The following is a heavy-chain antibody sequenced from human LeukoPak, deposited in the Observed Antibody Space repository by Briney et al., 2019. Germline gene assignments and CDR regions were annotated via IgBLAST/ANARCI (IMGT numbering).Heavy chain of an antibody. D-gene: IGHD1-26*01. CDR2: FYYSGST. CDR1: GVSISSRNFS. CDR3: ARSSGSYNVFEY. J-gene: IGHJ4*02. V-gene: IGHV4-39*01. Sequence: PSETLSLTCTVSGVSISSRNFSWGWIRQPPGKGLEWIGNFYYSGSTYYNPSLKRRATVSGDISKNQLSLKLSSVTAADTAVYFCARSSGSYNVFEYWGQGTLVTVSS.